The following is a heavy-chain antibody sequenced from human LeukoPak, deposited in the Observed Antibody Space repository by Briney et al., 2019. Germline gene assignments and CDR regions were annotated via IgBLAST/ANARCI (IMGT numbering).Heavy chain of an antibody. CDR3: ARSPYYDSSGYPGLLDY. CDR2: IIPIFGTA. Sequence: SVKVSCKASGGTFSSYAISWVRQAPGQGLEWMGGIIPIFGTANYAQKFQGRVTITADESTSTAYMELSSLRSEDTAVYYCARSPYYDSSGYPGLLDYWGQGTLVTVSS. J-gene: IGHJ4*02. D-gene: IGHD3-22*01. V-gene: IGHV1-69*01. CDR1: GGTFSSYA.